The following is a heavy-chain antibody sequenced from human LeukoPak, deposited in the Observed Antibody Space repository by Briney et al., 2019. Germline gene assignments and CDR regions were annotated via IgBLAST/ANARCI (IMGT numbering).Heavy chain of an antibody. CDR1: GGSISSSSYY. Sequence: SETLSLTCTVSGGSISSSSYYWGWIRQPPGKGLEWIGSIYYSGSTYYNPSLKSRATISVDTSKNQFSLKLSSVTAADTAVYYCARYDFWRTLVIDYWGQGTLVTVSS. V-gene: IGHV4-39*01. D-gene: IGHD3-3*01. J-gene: IGHJ4*02. CDR2: IYYSGST. CDR3: ARYDFWRTLVIDY.